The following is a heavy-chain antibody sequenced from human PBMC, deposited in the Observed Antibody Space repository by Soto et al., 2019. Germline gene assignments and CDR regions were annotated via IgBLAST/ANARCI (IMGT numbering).Heavy chain of an antibody. V-gene: IGHV1-3*01. CDR1: GYTFTSYP. D-gene: IGHD3-22*01. CDR3: ARDRHYENHTFYYLKYYFDY. CDR2: LNVGNGAT. J-gene: IGHJ4*02. Sequence: QVQLVQSGAEVKKPGASVKISCKASGYTFTSYPLHWVRQAPGQGLEWMGRLNVGNGATDYSQKFQGRVTFTRDTSARTAYMELSSLRSDDTAVYFCARDRHYENHTFYYLKYYFDYWGQGTLVTVSS.